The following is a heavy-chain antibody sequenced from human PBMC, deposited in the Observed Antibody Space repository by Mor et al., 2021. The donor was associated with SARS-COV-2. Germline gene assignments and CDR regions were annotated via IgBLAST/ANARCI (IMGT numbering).Heavy chain of an antibody. CDR3: AADYYYGMDV. V-gene: IGHV6-1*01. Sequence: YVVSVKSRITFNPDTSKNQFSLQLNSVTPEDTAVYYCAADYYYGMDVWGQGTTVTVSS. J-gene: IGHJ6*02.